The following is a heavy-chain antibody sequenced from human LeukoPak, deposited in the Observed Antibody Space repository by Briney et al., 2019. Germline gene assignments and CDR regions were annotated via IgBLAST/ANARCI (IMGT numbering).Heavy chain of an antibody. CDR1: GGSISSSSYY. V-gene: IGHV4-39*01. Sequence: SETLSLTCTVSGGSISSSSYYWGWIRQPPGKGLEWIGSIYYSGSTYYNPSLKSRVTISVDTSKNQFSLKLSSVTAADTAVYYCASGTRNTAIPPRYYFDYWGQGTLVTVSS. J-gene: IGHJ4*02. CDR2: IYYSGST. CDR3: ASGTRNTAIPPRYYFDY. D-gene: IGHD5-18*01.